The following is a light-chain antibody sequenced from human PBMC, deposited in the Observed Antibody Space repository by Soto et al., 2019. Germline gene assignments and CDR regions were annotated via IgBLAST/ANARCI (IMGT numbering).Light chain of an antibody. CDR2: DDS. J-gene: IGLJ1*01. Sequence: SYELIQPPSVSVAPGQTARITCGGNNIGNKRVHWYQQKPGQAPVLVVYDDSDRPSGIPERFSGSNSGNTATLSISRVEAGDEADYYCQVWDSNSVYVFGTGTKVTVL. V-gene: IGLV3-21*02. CDR3: QVWDSNSVYV. CDR1: NIGNKR.